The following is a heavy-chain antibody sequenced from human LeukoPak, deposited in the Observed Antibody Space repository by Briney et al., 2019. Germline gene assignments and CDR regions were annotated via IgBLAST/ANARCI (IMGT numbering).Heavy chain of an antibody. CDR3: ASASNNYYFDF. Sequence: KPSETLSLTCTFSGVSITTYYWSWIRQPPGQRLEWIGYIHYTGSTNYNPSLKSRVTISIDTSKNQFSLHLTSVTAADTAVYYCASASNNYYFDFWGQGTLVTVSS. D-gene: IGHD1-1*01. V-gene: IGHV4-59*12. CDR1: GVSITTYY. CDR2: IHYTGST. J-gene: IGHJ4*02.